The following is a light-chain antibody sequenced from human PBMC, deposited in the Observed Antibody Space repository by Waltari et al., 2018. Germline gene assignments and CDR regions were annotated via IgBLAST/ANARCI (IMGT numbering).Light chain of an antibody. V-gene: IGLV2-14*01. J-gene: IGLJ2*01. CDR3: SSYTSSSTLYVV. CDR1: SSDVGGYNY. Sequence: QSALTQPASVSGSPGQSITISCTGTSSDVGGYNYVSWYKQHPGKSPKLMIYEVSNRPSGVSNLFSGSKSCNTASLTISGLQAEDEADYYCSSYTSSSTLYVVFGGGTKLTVL. CDR2: EVS.